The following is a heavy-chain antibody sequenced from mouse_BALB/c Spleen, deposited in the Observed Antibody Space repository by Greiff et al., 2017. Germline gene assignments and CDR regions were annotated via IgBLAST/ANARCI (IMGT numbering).Heavy chain of an antibody. J-gene: IGHJ3*01. CDR3: TDGNYLFAY. CDR2: ISSGGSYT. CDR1: GFTFSSYT. V-gene: IGHV5-6-4*01. D-gene: IGHD2-1*01. Sequence: EVQLVESGGGLVKPGGSLKLSCAASGFTFSSYTMSWVRQTPEKRLEWVATISSGGSYTYYPDSVKGRFTISRDNAKNTLYLQMSSLKSEDTAMYYCTDGNYLFAYWGQGTLVTVSA.